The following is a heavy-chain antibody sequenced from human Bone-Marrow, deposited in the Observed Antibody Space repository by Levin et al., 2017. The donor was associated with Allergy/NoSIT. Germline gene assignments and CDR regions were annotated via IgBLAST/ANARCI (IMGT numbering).Heavy chain of an antibody. V-gene: IGHV4-59*01. J-gene: IGHJ6*03. CDR2: IYYSGST. CDR3: ARAIPSGGNSYYYYYMDV. CDR1: GGSISTYY. Sequence: PSETLSLTCTVSGGSISTYYWSWIRQPPEKRLEWIGYIYYSGSTKYNPSLKSRVTLLVDTSKNLFSRKLSSVTAADSAVYFCARAIPSGGNSYYYYYMDVWGKGTTVTVSS. D-gene: IGHD4-23*01.